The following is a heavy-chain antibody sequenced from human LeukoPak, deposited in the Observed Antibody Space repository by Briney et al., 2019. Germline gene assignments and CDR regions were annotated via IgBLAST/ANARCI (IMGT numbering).Heavy chain of an antibody. Sequence: GGSLRLSCAASGFTFDDSAMHWVRHAPGKGLEWVSGISWNSYSLGYADSVKGRFTISRDNAMSTLYLQMNSLRGEDTAVYYCVRGDLRLPRSTPDCWGQGTLVTVSS. CDR1: GFTFDDSA. D-gene: IGHD5/OR15-5a*01. CDR3: VRGDLRLPRSTPDC. CDR2: ISWNSYSL. J-gene: IGHJ4*02. V-gene: IGHV3-9*01.